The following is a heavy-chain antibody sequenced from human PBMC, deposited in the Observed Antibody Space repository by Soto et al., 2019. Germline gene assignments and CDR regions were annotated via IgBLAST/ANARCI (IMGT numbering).Heavy chain of an antibody. V-gene: IGHV1-69*01. Sequence: QVQLVQSGAEVKRPGSSVKVSCKASGDTLNRFAITWVRQAPGQGLEWMGGIIPVFGKTNYARKFQGRISLTADESASTVYMELSSLRSEDTAVYFCARTSDYGDRGRNNWFDPWGQGTLVTVSS. D-gene: IGHD4-17*01. CDR1: GDTLNRFA. CDR3: ARTSDYGDRGRNNWFDP. J-gene: IGHJ5*02. CDR2: IIPVFGKT.